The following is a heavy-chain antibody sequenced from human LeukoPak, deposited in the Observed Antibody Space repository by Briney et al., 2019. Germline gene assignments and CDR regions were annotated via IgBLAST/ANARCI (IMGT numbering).Heavy chain of an antibody. CDR1: GYSFTSYW. CDR2: IYPGDSDT. D-gene: IGHD6-13*01. V-gene: IGHV5-51*01. Sequence: GESLKISCKGSGYSFTSYWIGWVRQMPGKGLEWMGIIYPGDSDTRYSPSFQGQVTISADKSISTAYLPWSSLKASDTAMYYCARRGIAAAGVDYFDYWGQGTLVTVSS. J-gene: IGHJ4*02. CDR3: ARRGIAAAGVDYFDY.